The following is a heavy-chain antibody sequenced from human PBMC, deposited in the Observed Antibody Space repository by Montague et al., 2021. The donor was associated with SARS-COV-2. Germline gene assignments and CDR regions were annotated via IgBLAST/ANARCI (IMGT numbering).Heavy chain of an antibody. Sequence: SEILSLTCTVSGGSISSYYWSWIRQPPGKGLEWIGYIYYSGSTNYNPSLKSRVTISVDTSKNQFSLKLSPVTAADTAAYYCARVPRNYDFWSGFYDAFDIWGQGTMVTVSS. V-gene: IGHV4-59*01. J-gene: IGHJ3*02. CDR1: GGSISSYY. CDR2: IYYSGST. CDR3: ARVPRNYDFWSGFYDAFDI. D-gene: IGHD3-3*01.